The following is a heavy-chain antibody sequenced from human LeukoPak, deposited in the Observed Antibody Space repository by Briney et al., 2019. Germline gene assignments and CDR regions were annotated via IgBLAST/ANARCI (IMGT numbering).Heavy chain of an antibody. D-gene: IGHD3-22*01. CDR2: IYYSGST. CDR1: GGSISSYY. V-gene: IGHV4-59*01. Sequence: PSETLSLTCTVSGGSISSYYWSWIQQPPGKGLEWIGYIYYSGSTNYNPSLKSRVTISVDTSKNQFSLKLSSVTAADTAVYYCARAEDSSGYLFDYWGQGTLVTVSS. J-gene: IGHJ4*02. CDR3: ARAEDSSGYLFDY.